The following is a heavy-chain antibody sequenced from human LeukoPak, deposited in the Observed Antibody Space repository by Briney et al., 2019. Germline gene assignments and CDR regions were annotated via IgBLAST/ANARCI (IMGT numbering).Heavy chain of an antibody. CDR2: IYSGGST. J-gene: IGHJ4*02. CDR3: ARDNYGDCGTYFDY. V-gene: IGHV3-53*01. D-gene: IGHD4-17*01. Sequence: GGSLRLSCAASGFTVSSNYMSWVRQAPGKGLEWVSVIYSGGSTYYADSVKGRFTISRDNSKNTLYLQMNSLRAEDTAVYYCARDNYGDCGTYFDYWGQGTLVTVSS. CDR1: GFTVSSNY.